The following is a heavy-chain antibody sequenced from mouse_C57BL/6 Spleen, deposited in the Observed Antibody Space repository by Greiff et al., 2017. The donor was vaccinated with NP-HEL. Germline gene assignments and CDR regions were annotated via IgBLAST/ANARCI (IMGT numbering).Heavy chain of an antibody. CDR1: GFTFSSYG. Sequence: EVKLMESGGDLVKPGGSLKLSCAASGFTFSSYGMSWVRQTPDKRLEWVATISSGGSYTYYPDSVKGRFTISRDNAKNTLYLQMSSLKSEDTAMYYCARRGSYYPSFAYWGQGTLVTVSA. J-gene: IGHJ3*01. D-gene: IGHD2-12*01. V-gene: IGHV5-6*02. CDR3: ARRGSYYPSFAY. CDR2: ISSGGSYT.